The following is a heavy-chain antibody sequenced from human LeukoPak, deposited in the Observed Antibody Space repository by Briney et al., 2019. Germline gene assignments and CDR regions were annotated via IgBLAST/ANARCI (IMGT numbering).Heavy chain of an antibody. V-gene: IGHV3-30*18. CDR3: AKSGLNRFDY. CDR2: ISYDGSNK. J-gene: IGHJ4*02. D-gene: IGHD2-15*01. CDR1: GFTFNRLV. Sequence: GGSLRLSCGDSGFTFNRLVMNWVRQAPGKGLEWVAVISYDGSNKYYADSVKGRFTISRDNSKNTLYLQMNSLRAEDTAVYYCAKSGLNRFDYWGQGTLVTVSS.